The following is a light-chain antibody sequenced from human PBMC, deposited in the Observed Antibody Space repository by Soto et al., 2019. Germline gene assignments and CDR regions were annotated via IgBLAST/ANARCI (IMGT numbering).Light chain of an antibody. CDR2: DTS. Sequence: EIVLTQSPATLSLSPGERATLSCRASQSVSSYLAWYQQKPGQAPRLLMYDTSNRALGIPARFSGSGSGTDFTLTISSLEPEDFAVYFCQQRSKFLWTFGQGTKVDI. J-gene: IGKJ1*01. V-gene: IGKV3-11*01. CDR3: QQRSKFLWT. CDR1: QSVSSY.